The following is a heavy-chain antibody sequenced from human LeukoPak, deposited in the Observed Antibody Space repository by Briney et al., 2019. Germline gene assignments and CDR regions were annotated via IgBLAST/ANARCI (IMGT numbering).Heavy chain of an antibody. CDR2: IYYSGST. Sequence: PSETLSLTCTVSGGSISGSSYYWGWIRQPPGKGLEWIGSIYYSGSTYYNPSLKSRVTISVDKSKNQFSLKLTSVTAADTAVYHCSRGAVGATRGSLDYWGQGTLVTVSS. CDR1: GGSISGSSYY. J-gene: IGHJ4*02. V-gene: IGHV4-39*07. CDR3: SRGAVGATRGSLDY. D-gene: IGHD1-26*01.